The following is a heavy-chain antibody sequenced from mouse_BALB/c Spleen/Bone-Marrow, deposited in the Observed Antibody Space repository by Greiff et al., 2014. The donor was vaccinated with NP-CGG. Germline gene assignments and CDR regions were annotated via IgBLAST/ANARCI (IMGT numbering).Heavy chain of an antibody. CDR2: INPSNGGT. V-gene: IGHV1S81*02. Sequence: QVQLKQSGAELVKPGASVKLSCKASGYSFTNYYMYWVKRRPGQGLEWIGEINPSNGGTNFNEKFKNKATLTVDKSSSTAYMQLSSLTSVDSAVYYCTRSNYGYWYFDVWGAGTTVTVSS. CDR3: TRSNYGYWYFDV. CDR1: GYSFTNYY. J-gene: IGHJ1*01. D-gene: IGHD1-1*01.